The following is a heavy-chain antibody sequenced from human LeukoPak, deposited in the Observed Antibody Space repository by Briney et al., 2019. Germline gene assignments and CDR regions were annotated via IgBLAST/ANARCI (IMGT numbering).Heavy chain of an antibody. CDR1: GGSISSGGYY. V-gene: IGHV4-31*03. D-gene: IGHD3-22*01. CDR3: ARASSGAPRLGFDP. J-gene: IGHJ5*02. CDR2: IYYSGST. Sequence: PSQTLSLTCTVSGGSISSGGYYWSWIRQHPGRGLELIEYIYYSGSTYYNPSLKSRLTISLDTSKNQFSLNLSSVTAADTAVYSCARASSGAPRLGFDPWGQGTQVTVSS.